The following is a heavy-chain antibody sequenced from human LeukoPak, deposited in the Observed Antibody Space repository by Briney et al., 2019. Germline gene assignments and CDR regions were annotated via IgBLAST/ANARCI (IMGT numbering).Heavy chain of an antibody. CDR2: IYTSGST. CDR3: ATGITGTTFDY. CDR1: GGSISSGSYY. J-gene: IGHJ4*02. V-gene: IGHV4-61*02. D-gene: IGHD1-7*01. Sequence: SQTLSLTCTVSGGSISSGSYYWSWIRQPAGKGLEWIGRIYTSGSTNYNPSLKSRVTISVDTSKNQFSLKLSSVTAADTAVYYCATGITGTTFDYWGQGTLVTVSS.